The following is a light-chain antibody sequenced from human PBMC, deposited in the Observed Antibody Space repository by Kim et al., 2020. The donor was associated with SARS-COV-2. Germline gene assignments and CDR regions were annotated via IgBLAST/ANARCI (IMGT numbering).Light chain of an antibody. J-gene: IGLJ2*01. CDR3: QAWDSSTI. V-gene: IGLV3-1*01. CDR1: KLEDKY. Sequence: SVSTGQTASIPCSGDKLEDKYACWYQQKPGQSPVLVIYQDTKRPSGIPERFSGSNSGNTATLTISGTQAMDEADYYCQAWDSSTIFGVGTQLTVL. CDR2: QDT.